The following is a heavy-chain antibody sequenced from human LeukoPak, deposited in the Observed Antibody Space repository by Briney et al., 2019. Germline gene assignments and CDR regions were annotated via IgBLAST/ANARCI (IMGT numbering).Heavy chain of an antibody. J-gene: IGHJ4*02. CDR2: IYHSGST. D-gene: IGHD3-9*01. CDR1: GYSISSGYY. Sequence: PSETLSLTCTVSGYSISSGYYWGWIRQPPGKGLEWIGSIYHSGSTNYNPSLKSRVTISVDTSKNQFSLKLSSVTAADSAVYYCARLVRYFDWLLAGAAQYFDYWGQGTLVTVSS. V-gene: IGHV4-38-2*02. CDR3: ARLVRYFDWLLAGAAQYFDY.